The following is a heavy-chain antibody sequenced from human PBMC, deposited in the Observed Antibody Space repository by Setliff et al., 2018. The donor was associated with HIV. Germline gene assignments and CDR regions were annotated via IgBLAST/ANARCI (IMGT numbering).Heavy chain of an antibody. V-gene: IGHV1-3*01. Sequence: SCKTSGYSFSSHPIHWVRQAPGQRPEWMGRIKAGNGDTRYSQKFQGRVTISRDASASTVYMELSSLISEDTAVYYCARDRAGDRDYWGQGTLVTVSS. J-gene: IGHJ4*02. D-gene: IGHD7-27*01. CDR2: IKAGNGDT. CDR3: ARDRAGDRDY. CDR1: GYSFSSHP.